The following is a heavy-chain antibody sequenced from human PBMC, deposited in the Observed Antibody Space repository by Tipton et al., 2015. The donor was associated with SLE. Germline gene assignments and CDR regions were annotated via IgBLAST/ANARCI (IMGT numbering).Heavy chain of an antibody. CDR3: ARDPFLFTFGGVLTGD. Sequence: TLSLTCAVSGYSISSGYYWGWFRQPPGKGLVWIGSIYHSGSTYYNPSLKRRVSISVDTSKNQFSRNLSSVTAADTAVYYRARDPFLFTFGGVLTGDWGQGTLVTVSS. CDR1: GYSISSGYY. D-gene: IGHD3-16*01. CDR2: IYHSGST. V-gene: IGHV4-38-2*01. J-gene: IGHJ4*02.